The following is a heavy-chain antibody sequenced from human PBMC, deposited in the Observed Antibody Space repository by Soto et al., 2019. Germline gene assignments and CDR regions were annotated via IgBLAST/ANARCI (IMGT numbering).Heavy chain of an antibody. D-gene: IGHD6-6*01. J-gene: IGHJ4*02. CDR2: IYWNDDK. CDR1: GFPLSARGVG. CDR3: AHSPWGAAPDY. Sequence: QITLKESDPTLVKPTQTLTLTCTVSGFPLSARGVGVGWIRQPPGKALEWLAIIYWNDDKRYSPSLKCRLTITKDTSKNQVVLTMTDMDPVDTAKYYCAHSPWGAAPDYWGQGTLVTVSS. V-gene: IGHV2-5*01.